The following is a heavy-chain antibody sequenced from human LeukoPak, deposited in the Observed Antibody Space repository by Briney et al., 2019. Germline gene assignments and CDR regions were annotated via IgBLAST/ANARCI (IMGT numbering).Heavy chain of an antibody. V-gene: IGHV3-20*04. Sequence: GGSLGLSCAASGFTFDDYAMSWVRQVPGKGLEWVSGINWNGDRTQYIDSVKGRFTTSRDNAKNSLYLQMTSLRAEDTALYYCARDPYGGIGVFDPWGQGTLVTVSS. J-gene: IGHJ5*02. CDR1: GFTFDDYA. CDR2: INWNGDRT. CDR3: ARDPYGGIGVFDP. D-gene: IGHD3-16*02.